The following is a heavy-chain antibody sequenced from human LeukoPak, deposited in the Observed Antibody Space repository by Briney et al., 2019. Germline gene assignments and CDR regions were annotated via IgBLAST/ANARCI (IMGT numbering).Heavy chain of an antibody. V-gene: IGHV3-74*01. CDR1: GFTFSSYW. J-gene: IGHJ4*02. Sequence: PGGSLTLSCAVSGFTFSSYWMHGLRQAPGKGLVWVARINPGGSSITYADSVKGRFTISRDNPKNTLYLQMDSLRAEDTGVYYCARSNQADDYWGQGTLVTVSS. D-gene: IGHD1-14*01. CDR3: ARSNQADDY. CDR2: INPGGSSI.